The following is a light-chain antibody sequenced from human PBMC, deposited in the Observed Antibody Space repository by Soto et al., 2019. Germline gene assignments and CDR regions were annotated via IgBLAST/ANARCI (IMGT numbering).Light chain of an antibody. J-gene: IGKJ5*01. Sequence: DIQMTQSPSSLSPSVVDGVTLTCRASRSISDWLAWYQQKPGKAPEILIFDASSLQSGVPPRFSGSGSGTDFTLTISSLQPEDFATYYCQQSFNIPVTFGQGTRLEIK. V-gene: IGKV1-39*01. CDR1: RSISDW. CDR3: QQSFNIPVT. CDR2: DAS.